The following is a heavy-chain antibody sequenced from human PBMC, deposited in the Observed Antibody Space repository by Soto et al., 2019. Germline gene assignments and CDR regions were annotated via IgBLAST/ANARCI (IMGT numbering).Heavy chain of an antibody. Sequence: SETLSLTCTVSGGSISSSSYYWGWIRQPPGKGLEWIGSIYYSGSTYYNPSLKSRVTISVDTSKNQFSLKLSSVTAADTAVYYCARVYSSSSGNWFDPWGQGTLVTVSS. CDR3: ARVYSSSSGNWFDP. J-gene: IGHJ5*02. V-gene: IGHV4-39*07. CDR2: IYYSGST. CDR1: GGSISSSSYY. D-gene: IGHD6-13*01.